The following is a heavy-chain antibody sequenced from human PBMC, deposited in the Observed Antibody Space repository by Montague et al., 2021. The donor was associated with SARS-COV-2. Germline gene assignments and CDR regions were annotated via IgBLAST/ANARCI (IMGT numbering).Heavy chain of an antibody. CDR1: GGSISSSSYY. D-gene: IGHD4-17*01. CDR3: ARDGGTVTTFLGVGYVRGGLNGFDP. J-gene: IGHJ5*02. Sequence: SETLSLTCTVSGGSISSSSYYWGWIRQPPGKGLEWIGSIYCSGSTYYNPSLKSRVTISVDTSKNQFSLKLSSVTAADTAVYYCARDGGTVTTFLGVGYVRGGLNGFDPWGQGTVVIVSS. V-gene: IGHV4-39*07. CDR2: IYCSGST.